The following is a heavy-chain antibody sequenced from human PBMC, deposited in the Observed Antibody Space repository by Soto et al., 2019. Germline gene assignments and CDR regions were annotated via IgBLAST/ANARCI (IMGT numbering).Heavy chain of an antibody. CDR2: IYYSGST. J-gene: IGHJ4*02. CDR3: ERVVSSYYSRIYYFDY. Sequence: QVQLQESGPGLVKPSETLSLTCTVSGGSISSYYWSWIRQPPGKGLEWIGYIYYSGSTNYNPSLKSRVTISVDTSKNQFSLKLSSVTAADTAVYYCERVVSSYYSRIYYFDYWGQGTLVTVSS. V-gene: IGHV4-59*01. CDR1: GGSISSYY. D-gene: IGHD3-22*01.